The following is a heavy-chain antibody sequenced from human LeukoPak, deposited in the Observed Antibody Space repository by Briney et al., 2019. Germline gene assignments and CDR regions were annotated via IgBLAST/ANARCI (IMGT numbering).Heavy chain of an antibody. V-gene: IGHV3-20*04. CDR1: GFTFADYG. Sequence: GGSLRLSCAASGFTFADYGMSWVRHAPGKGLEWVSGIHWNGGSTGYADFVKGRFTTSRGNSKNSLWLQINSLRAEDTALYYCARGGYMGSGPDYWGQGTLVTVSS. J-gene: IGHJ4*02. CDR3: ARGGYMGSGPDY. D-gene: IGHD2-15*01. CDR2: IHWNGGST.